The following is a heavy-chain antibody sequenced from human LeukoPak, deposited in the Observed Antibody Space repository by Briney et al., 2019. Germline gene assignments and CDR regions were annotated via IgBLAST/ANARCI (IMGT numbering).Heavy chain of an antibody. J-gene: IGHJ4*02. D-gene: IGHD6-19*01. CDR3: ARGSAVAGTGDY. V-gene: IGHV3-74*01. Sequence: GGSLRLSCAASGFTFSSYWMHWFRHAPGKGLVWVSRIKSDGSSTSYADSVKGRFTISRDNAKNTLYLQMSSLRAEDTAVYYCARGSAVAGTGDYWGQGTLVTVSS. CDR1: GFTFSSYW. CDR2: IKSDGSST.